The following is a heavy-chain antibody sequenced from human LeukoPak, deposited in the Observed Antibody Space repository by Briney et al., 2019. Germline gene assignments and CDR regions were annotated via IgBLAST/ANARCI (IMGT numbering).Heavy chain of an antibody. V-gene: IGHV4-34*01. CDR3: ATSRDGYNEANDY. J-gene: IGHJ4*02. CDR1: GGSFSGYY. CDR2: INHSGST. D-gene: IGHD5-24*01. Sequence: SETLSLTCAVYGGSFSGYYWSWIRQPPGKGLEWIGEINHSGSTNYNPSLKSRVTISVDTSKNQFPLKLSSVTAADTAVYYCATSRDGYNEANDYWGQGALVTVSS.